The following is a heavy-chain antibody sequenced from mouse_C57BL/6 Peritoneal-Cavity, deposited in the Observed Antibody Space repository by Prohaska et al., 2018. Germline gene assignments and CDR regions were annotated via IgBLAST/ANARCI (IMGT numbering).Heavy chain of an antibody. CDR2: INPYNGGT. V-gene: IGHV1-19*01. J-gene: IGHJ4*01. CDR1: GYTFTDYY. D-gene: IGHD2-4*01. Sequence: KPGASVKMSCKASGYTFTDYYMNWVKQSHGKSLEWIGVINPYNGGTSYNQKFKGKATLTVDKSSSTAYMELNSLTSEDSAVYYCARGVDYEGGYYAMDYWGQGTSVTVSS. CDR3: ARGVDYEGGYYAMDY.